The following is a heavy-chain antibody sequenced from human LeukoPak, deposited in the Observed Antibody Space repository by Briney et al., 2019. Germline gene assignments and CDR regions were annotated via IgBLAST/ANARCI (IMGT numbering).Heavy chain of an antibody. CDR2: ISDSGGSR. Sequence: GGSLRLSCAASGXTFSSYAMTWVRQAPGKGLEWVSKISDSGGSRYYADSVKGRFTISRDNSKNTLYLQVESLRAEDTAVYYCATPYDSTSYYPLTYWGQGTLVTVSS. J-gene: IGHJ4*02. D-gene: IGHD3-22*01. CDR3: ATPYDSTSYYPLTY. V-gene: IGHV3-23*01. CDR1: GXTFSSYA.